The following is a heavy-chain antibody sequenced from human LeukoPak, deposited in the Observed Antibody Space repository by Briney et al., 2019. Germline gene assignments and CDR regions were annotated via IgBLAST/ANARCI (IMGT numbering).Heavy chain of an antibody. CDR3: ARYRYYYDSSGSQIPAAFDI. D-gene: IGHD3-22*01. J-gene: IGHJ3*02. V-gene: IGHV3-33*01. CDR1: GFSFSNHG. CDR2: IWDDGNNK. Sequence: GSLRLSCAASGFSFSNHGMHWVRQAPGKRLEWVAVIWDDGNNKRYANSVNGRFTISRDNSENTLYLQMSGLRAEDTAVYYCARYRYYYDSSGSQIPAAFDIWGQGTMVTVSS.